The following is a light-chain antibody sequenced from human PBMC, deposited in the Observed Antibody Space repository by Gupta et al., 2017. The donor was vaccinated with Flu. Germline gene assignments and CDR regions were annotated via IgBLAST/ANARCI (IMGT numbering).Light chain of an antibody. CDR2: DVS. Sequence: SVTISCTGSSSDVGGYSFVSWYQQHSGKAPKLMMYDVSKRPSGVPVRFSGSRSGNTASLTVSGLQAEYEADYYCSSYAGTNNLVFGGGTRLTGL. V-gene: IGLV2-8*01. CDR1: SSDVGGYSF. J-gene: IGLJ2*01. CDR3: SSYAGTNNLV.